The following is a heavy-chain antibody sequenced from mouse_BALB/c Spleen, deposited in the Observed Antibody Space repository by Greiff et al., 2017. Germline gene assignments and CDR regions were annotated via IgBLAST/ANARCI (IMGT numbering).Heavy chain of an antibody. CDR3: ARDGVHYYGYVDY. CDR1: GDSITSGY. CDR2: ISYSGST. J-gene: IGHJ4*01. V-gene: IGHV3-8*02. D-gene: IGHD1-2*01. Sequence: EVKLLESGPSLVKPSQTLSLTCSVTGDSITSGYWNWIRKFPGNKLEYMGYISYSGSTYYNPSLKSRISITRDTSKNQYYLQLNSVTTEDTATYYCARDGVHYYGYVDYWGQGTSVTVSS.